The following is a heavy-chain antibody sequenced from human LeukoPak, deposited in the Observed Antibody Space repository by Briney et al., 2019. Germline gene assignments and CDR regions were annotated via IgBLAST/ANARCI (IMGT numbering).Heavy chain of an antibody. CDR1: GFTFSSYE. D-gene: IGHD3-10*02. CDR2: ISSSGSTI. J-gene: IGHJ6*04. V-gene: IGHV3-48*03. Sequence: GGSLRLSCAASGFTFSSYEINWVRQAPGKGLEWVSYISSSGSTIFYADSVKGRFTISRDNAKNSLYLQMNSLRAEDAAVYYCAELGITMIGGVWGKGTTVTISS. CDR3: AELGITMIGGV.